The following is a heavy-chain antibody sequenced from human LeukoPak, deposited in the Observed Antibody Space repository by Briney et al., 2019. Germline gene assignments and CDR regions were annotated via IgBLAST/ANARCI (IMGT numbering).Heavy chain of an antibody. CDR2: ISGSGGST. V-gene: IGHV3-23*01. CDR3: AKLGRGPESAFDI. J-gene: IGHJ3*02. D-gene: IGHD5-12*01. Sequence: GGSLRLSCVASGFTFSSYAMSWVRQAPGKGLEWVSAISGSGGSTYYADSVKGRFTISRDNSKNTLYLQMNSLRAEDTAVYYCAKLGRGPESAFDIWGQGTMVTVSS. CDR1: GFTFSSYA.